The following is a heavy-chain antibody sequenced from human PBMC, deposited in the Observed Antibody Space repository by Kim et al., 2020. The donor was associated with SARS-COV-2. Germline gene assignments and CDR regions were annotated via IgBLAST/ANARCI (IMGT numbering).Heavy chain of an antibody. CDR1: GFTFSNYA. Sequence: GGSLRLSCAVSGFTFSNYAMAWVRQAPGKALEWVSSVTSDSVTYYGDSVKGRFTVSRDNSNNRLFLQMDSLRADDTALFYFTKLNGAHRPNCPVDNFQ. J-gene: IGHJ1*01. CDR2: VTSDSVT. CDR3: TKLNGAHRPNCPVDNFQ. D-gene: IGHD1-1*01. V-gene: IGHV3-23*01.